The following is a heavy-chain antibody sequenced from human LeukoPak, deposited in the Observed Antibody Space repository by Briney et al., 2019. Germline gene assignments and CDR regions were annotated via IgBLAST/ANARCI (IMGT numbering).Heavy chain of an antibody. CDR2: INHSGST. J-gene: IGHJ4*02. CDR3: ARGSRNFDY. CDR1: GGSFSGYY. Sequence: SETLSLTCAVYGGSFSGYYWSWIRQPPGKGPEWIGEINHSGSTNYNPSLKSRVTISVDTSKNQFSLKLSSVTAADTAVYYCARGSRNFDYWGQGTLVTVSS. V-gene: IGHV4-34*01.